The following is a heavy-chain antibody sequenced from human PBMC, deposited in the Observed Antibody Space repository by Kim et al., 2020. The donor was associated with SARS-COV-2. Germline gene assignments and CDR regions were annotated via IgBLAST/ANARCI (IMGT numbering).Heavy chain of an antibody. CDR1: GGSISSYY. Sequence: SETLSLTCTVSGGSISSYYWSWIRQPPGKGLEWIGYIYYSGSTNYNPSLKSRVTISVDTSKNQFSLKLSSVTAADTAVYYCARVIGSGDPFFEYWGQGTLVTVSS. CDR3: ARVIGSGDPFFEY. V-gene: IGHV4-59*01. D-gene: IGHD1-26*01. CDR2: IYYSGST. J-gene: IGHJ4*02.